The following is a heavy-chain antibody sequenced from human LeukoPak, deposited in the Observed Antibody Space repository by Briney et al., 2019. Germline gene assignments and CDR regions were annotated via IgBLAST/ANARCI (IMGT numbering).Heavy chain of an antibody. V-gene: IGHV3-30-3*01. CDR2: ISYDGSNK. D-gene: IGHD5-24*01. CDR3: ARDGDGYNYGFDY. CDR1: GFTFSSYA. Sequence: GGSLRLSCAASGFTFSSYAMHWVRQVPGKGLEWVAVISYDGSNKYYADSVKGRFTISRDNSKNTLYLQMNSLRAEDTAVYYCARDGDGYNYGFDYWGQGTLVTVSS. J-gene: IGHJ4*02.